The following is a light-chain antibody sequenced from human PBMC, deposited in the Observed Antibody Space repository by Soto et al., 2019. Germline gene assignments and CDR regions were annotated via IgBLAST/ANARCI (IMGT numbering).Light chain of an antibody. CDR3: CSYAGSRTLYV. Sequence: QSALTQPASVSGSPGQSITISCTGTSSDVGTYNLVSWYQQHPGKAPKLMIYEVSKRPSGVSNRFSGSKSGNTASLTISGLQDEDEADYYCCSYAGSRTLYVFGTGTKLTVL. CDR1: SSDVGTYNL. J-gene: IGLJ1*01. V-gene: IGLV2-23*02. CDR2: EVS.